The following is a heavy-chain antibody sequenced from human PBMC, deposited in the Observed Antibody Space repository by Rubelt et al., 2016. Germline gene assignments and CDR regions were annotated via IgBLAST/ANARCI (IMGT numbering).Heavy chain of an antibody. V-gene: IGHV4-34*01. CDR2: INHSGST. Sequence: QVQLQQWGAGLLKPSETLSLTCAVYGGSFSGYYWSWIRQPPGKGLEWIGEINHSGSTNYNPPLKSRVTISVDTSKNQFSLKLSSVTAADTAVYYCASSYGDYPVGYWGQGTLVTVSS. CDR3: ASSYGDYPVGY. D-gene: IGHD4-17*01. CDR1: GGSFSGYY. J-gene: IGHJ4*02.